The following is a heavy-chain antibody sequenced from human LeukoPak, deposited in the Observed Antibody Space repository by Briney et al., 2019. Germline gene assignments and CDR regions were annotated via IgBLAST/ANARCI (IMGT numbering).Heavy chain of an antibody. V-gene: IGHV4-4*02. CDR2: IYHSGSI. Sequence: PSETLPLTCAVSGDSISSNYWWSWVRQPPGKGLEWIGEIYHSGSINYNPSLKSRVTISVDKSKYQFSLKLSSVTAADTAVYYCAREDGRDFDHWGQGTLVAVSS. CDR1: GDSISSNYW. CDR3: AREDGRDFDH. J-gene: IGHJ4*02. D-gene: IGHD1-14*01.